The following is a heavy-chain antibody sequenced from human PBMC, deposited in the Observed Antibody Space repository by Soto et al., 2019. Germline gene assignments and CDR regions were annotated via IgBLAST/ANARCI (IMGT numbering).Heavy chain of an antibody. CDR3: AHRTTTLQTFDI. Sequence: QITLKESGPPLVKPTQTLTLTCTFSGFSLSTSGVGVAWIRQPPGKALEWLALIYWDDDKRYSPSLKSRLTITKDTSKNQVVLTMTNMDPVDTATYYCAHRTTTLQTFDIWGQGTMVTVSS. CDR1: GFSLSTSGVG. J-gene: IGHJ3*02. D-gene: IGHD4-17*01. V-gene: IGHV2-5*02. CDR2: IYWDDDK.